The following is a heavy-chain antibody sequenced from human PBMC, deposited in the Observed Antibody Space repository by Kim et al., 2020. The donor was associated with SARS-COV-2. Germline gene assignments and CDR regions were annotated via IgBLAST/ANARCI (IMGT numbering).Heavy chain of an antibody. J-gene: IGHJ5*02. CDR3: ARGRVVYISVWYAPHANWFDH. V-gene: IGHV4-34*01. Sequence: SETLSLICAVYGGSFSGYYWSWIRQPPGKGLEWIGEINHSGSTNYNPSLKSRVTISVDTSKNQFSLQLRSVTAADPAVYYCARGRVVYISVWYAPHANWFDHWGQGTLVTVSS. CDR2: INHSGST. CDR1: GGSFSGYY. D-gene: IGHD6-19*01.